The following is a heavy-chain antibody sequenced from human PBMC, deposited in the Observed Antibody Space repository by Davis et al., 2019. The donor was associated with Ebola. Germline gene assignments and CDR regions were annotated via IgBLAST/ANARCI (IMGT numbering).Heavy chain of an antibody. J-gene: IGHJ4*02. D-gene: IGHD3-3*01. CDR3: ARDPKGYDFWSGYSDY. Sequence: GGSLRLSCAASGFTFTSYAMDWVRQAPGKGLEWVSYISSRGTNIYYADSLKGRFTISRDIAKNSLYLQMNSLRDEDTAVYFCARDPKGYDFWSGYSDYWGQGTLVTVSS. CDR1: GFTFTSYA. CDR2: ISSRGTNI. V-gene: IGHV3-21*05.